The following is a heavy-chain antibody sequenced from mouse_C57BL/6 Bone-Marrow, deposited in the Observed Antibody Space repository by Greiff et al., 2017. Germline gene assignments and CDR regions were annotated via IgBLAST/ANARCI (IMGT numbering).Heavy chain of an antibody. V-gene: IGHV1-64*01. CDR1: GYTFTSYW. CDR3: ARSRYSNYGYAMDY. CDR2: IHPNSGST. Sequence: QVQLQQPGAELVKPGASVKLSCKASGYTFTSYWMHWVKQRPGQGLEWIGMIHPNSGSTNYNEKFKSKATLTVDKSSSTAYMQLSSLTSEDSAVYYCARSRYSNYGYAMDYWGQGTSVTVSS. D-gene: IGHD2-5*01. J-gene: IGHJ4*01.